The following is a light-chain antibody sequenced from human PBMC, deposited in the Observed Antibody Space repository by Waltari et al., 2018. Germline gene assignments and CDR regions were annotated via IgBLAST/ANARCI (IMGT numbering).Light chain of an antibody. J-gene: IGKJ4*01. CDR2: GVS. CDR1: QAVSSW. Sequence: DVQLTQSPSSLSASVGDRVTITCRASQAVSSWLAWYQHKPGKAPKLLIYGVSKLQGGVPSRFNGSGSGPDFTLTISSLQPEDSATYYCRQANTFPPSFGGGTKVEIK. V-gene: IGKV1-12*01. CDR3: RQANTFPPS.